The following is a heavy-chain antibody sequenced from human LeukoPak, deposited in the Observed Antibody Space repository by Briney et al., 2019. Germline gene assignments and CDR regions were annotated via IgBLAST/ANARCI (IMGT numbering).Heavy chain of an antibody. D-gene: IGHD3-22*01. CDR2: IYSGGST. J-gene: IGHJ6*02. CDR1: GFTASSNY. V-gene: IGHV3-53*01. Sequence: PGGSLRLSCAASGFTASSNYMSWVRQAPGKGLEWVSVIYSGGSTYYADSVKGRFTISRDNSKNTLYLQMNSLRAEDTAVYYCASPGDYDTYYYGMDVWGQGTTVTVSS. CDR3: ASPGDYDTYYYGMDV.